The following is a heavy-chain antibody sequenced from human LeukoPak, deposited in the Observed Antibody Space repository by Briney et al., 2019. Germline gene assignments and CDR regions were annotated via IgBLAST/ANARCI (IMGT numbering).Heavy chain of an antibody. D-gene: IGHD3/OR15-3a*01. CDR2: INSNGGST. Sequence: GGSLRVSCSASGFAFSNYATHWVRQAPGKGLEYVAGINSNGGSTYYADSVKGRFTMSGDNSKNTLYLQMSSLRAEDTAVYYCVKGTGTKYYYYGMDVWGQGTTVTVSS. V-gene: IGHV3-64D*06. CDR1: GFAFSNYA. J-gene: IGHJ6*02. CDR3: VKGTGTKYYYYGMDV.